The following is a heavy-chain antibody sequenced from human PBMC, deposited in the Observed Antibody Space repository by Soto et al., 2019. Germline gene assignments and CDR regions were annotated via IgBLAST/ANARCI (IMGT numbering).Heavy chain of an antibody. CDR2: IIPIFGTA. CDR3: ARDGGRHSGGIDY. CDR1: GGTFSSYS. J-gene: IGHJ4*02. Sequence: QVQLVQSGAEVKKPGSSVKVSCKASGGTFSSYSINWVRQAPGHGLEWMGDIIPIFGTANYAQKFQGRVTLTADESTTTAYMELSSLRSEDTAVYYCARDGGRHSGGIDYWGQGTLVTVSS. D-gene: IGHD1-26*01. V-gene: IGHV1-69*01.